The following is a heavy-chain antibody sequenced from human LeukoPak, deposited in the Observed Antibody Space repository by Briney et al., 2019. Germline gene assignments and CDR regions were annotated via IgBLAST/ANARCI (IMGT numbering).Heavy chain of an antibody. Sequence: SETLSLTCTVSGYSISSGYYWGWFRQTPGRGLEWIASISHSGSPYYNPSLKSRVTISEDLSRNVFSLTLNSVTAADAAVYYCAREGRENIAIGVDWGHGALVTVSS. V-gene: IGHV4-38-2*02. J-gene: IGHJ4*01. CDR1: GYSISSGYY. D-gene: IGHD2/OR15-2a*01. CDR3: AREGRENIAIGVD. CDR2: ISHSGSP.